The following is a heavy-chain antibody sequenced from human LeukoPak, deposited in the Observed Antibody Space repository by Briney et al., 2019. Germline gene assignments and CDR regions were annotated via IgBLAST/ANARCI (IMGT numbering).Heavy chain of an antibody. CDR1: GFTFSSYG. Sequence: GGSLRLSCAASGFTFSSYGMHWARQAPGKGLEWVAFIRYDGSNKYYADSVKGRFTISRDNSKNTLYLQMNSLRAEDTAVYYCARDQSSVAGTTYNWFDPWGQGTLVTVSS. J-gene: IGHJ5*02. D-gene: IGHD6-19*01. CDR3: ARDQSSVAGTTYNWFDP. V-gene: IGHV3-30*02. CDR2: IRYDGSNK.